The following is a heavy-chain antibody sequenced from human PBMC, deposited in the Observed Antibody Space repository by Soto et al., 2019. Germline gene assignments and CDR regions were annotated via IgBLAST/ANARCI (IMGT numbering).Heavy chain of an antibody. CDR2: IYRTGST. CDR1: GGSFTSNNW. V-gene: IGHV4-4*02. J-gene: IGHJ4*02. D-gene: IGHD1-7*01. CDR3: ASRDPGTSVDY. Sequence: PSEALSLTCAVSGGSFTSNNWWTWVRQPPGQGLEWIGEIYRTGSTNYNPSLKSRVTISLDKSENQFSLKVTSLTAADTAVYYCASRDPGTSVDYWGQGTLVTVSS.